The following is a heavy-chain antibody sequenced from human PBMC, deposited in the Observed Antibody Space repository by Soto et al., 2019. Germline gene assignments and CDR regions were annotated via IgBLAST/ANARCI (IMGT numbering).Heavy chain of an antibody. CDR2: IYYSGRT. Sequence: LSLTCTVSGGSISSSSYYWRWIRQPPGKGLEWIGSIYYSGRTYYNPSLKSRVTISVDTSKNQFSLKLSSVTAADTAVYYCARLPIAVAGYYYYGMDVWGQGTTVT. D-gene: IGHD6-19*01. V-gene: IGHV4-39*01. CDR3: ARLPIAVAGYYYYGMDV. J-gene: IGHJ6*02. CDR1: GGSISSSSYY.